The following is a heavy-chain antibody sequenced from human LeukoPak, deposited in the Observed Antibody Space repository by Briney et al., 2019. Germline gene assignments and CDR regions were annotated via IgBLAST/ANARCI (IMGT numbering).Heavy chain of an antibody. CDR3: ARAYDYGGTNWFDP. CDR1: GFTFSSYS. D-gene: IGHD4-23*01. CDR2: IWYDGSNK. J-gene: IGHJ5*02. Sequence: GGSLRLSCAASGFTFSSYSMNWVRQAPGKGLEWVAVIWYDGSNKYYADSVKGRFTISRDNSKNTLYLQMNSLRAEDTAVYYCARAYDYGGTNWFDPWGQGTLVTVSS. V-gene: IGHV3-33*08.